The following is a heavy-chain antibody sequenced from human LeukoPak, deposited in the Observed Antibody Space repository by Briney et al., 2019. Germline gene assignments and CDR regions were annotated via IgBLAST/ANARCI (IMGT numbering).Heavy chain of an antibody. CDR2: IIPIFGTA. Sequence: SVKVSCKASGGTFSSYAISWVRQAPGQGLEWMGGIIPIFGTANYAQKFQGRVTITADESTSTAYMELSSLRSEDTAVYYCARSSPTLYSSGWYRPDAFDIWGQGTMVTVSS. V-gene: IGHV1-69*13. CDR1: GGTFSSYA. J-gene: IGHJ3*02. CDR3: ARSSPTLYSSGWYRPDAFDI. D-gene: IGHD6-19*01.